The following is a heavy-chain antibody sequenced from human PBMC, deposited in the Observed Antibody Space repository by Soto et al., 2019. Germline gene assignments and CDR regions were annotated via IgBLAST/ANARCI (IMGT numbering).Heavy chain of an antibody. V-gene: IGHV3-33*01. Sequence: QVQLVESGGGVVQPGRSLRLSCAASGFTFSSDGMHWVRQAPGKGLEWVAVIWYDGSNKYYADSVKGRFTISRDNSKNTLYLQMNSLRAEDTAVYYCAREIVADYSLDYWGQGTLVTVAS. J-gene: IGHJ4*02. CDR3: AREIVADYSLDY. D-gene: IGHD4-4*01. CDR2: IWYDGSNK. CDR1: GFTFSSDG.